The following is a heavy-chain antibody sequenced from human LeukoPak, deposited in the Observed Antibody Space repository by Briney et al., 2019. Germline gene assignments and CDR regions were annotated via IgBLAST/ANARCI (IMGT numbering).Heavy chain of an antibody. CDR2: IYYSGST. V-gene: IGHV4-39*01. D-gene: IGHD2/OR15-2a*01. J-gene: IGHJ4*02. Sequence: SETLSLTCTVSGGSISSSSYYWGWIRQLPGKGLEWIGSIYYSGSTYYNPSLKSRVTISVDTSKNQFSLKLSSVTAADTAVYYCARQGHFSPFVPVDYWGQGTLVTVSS. CDR3: ARQGHFSPFVPVDY. CDR1: GGSISSSSYY.